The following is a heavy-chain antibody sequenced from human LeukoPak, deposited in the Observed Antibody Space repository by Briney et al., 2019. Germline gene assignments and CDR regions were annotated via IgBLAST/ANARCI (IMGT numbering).Heavy chain of an antibody. J-gene: IGHJ5*02. V-gene: IGHV1-18*01. Sequence: ASVKVSCKASGNTFSNYGISWVRQAPGQGLEWMGWISAYNGNTNYAQKLQGRVTMTTDTSTSTAYMELRSLRSDDTAVYYCAREMDYYGSGSYYLFDPWGQGTLVTVSS. CDR1: GNTFSNYG. CDR3: AREMDYYGSGSYYLFDP. CDR2: ISAYNGNT. D-gene: IGHD3-10*01.